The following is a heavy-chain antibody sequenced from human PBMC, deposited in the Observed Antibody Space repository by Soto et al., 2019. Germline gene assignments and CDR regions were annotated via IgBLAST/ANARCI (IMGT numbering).Heavy chain of an antibody. J-gene: IGHJ4*02. Sequence: QVQLVQSGAEVKKPGSSVKVSCKASGGTFSSYTISWVRQAPGQGLEWMGRIIPILGIANYAQKFQGRVTITADKSTSTAYMELSSLRSEDTAVYYCAREGWERGVVVAATPSDYWGQGTLVTVSS. V-gene: IGHV1-69*08. CDR2: IIPILGIA. D-gene: IGHD2-15*01. CDR3: AREGWERGVVVAATPSDY. CDR1: GGTFSSYT.